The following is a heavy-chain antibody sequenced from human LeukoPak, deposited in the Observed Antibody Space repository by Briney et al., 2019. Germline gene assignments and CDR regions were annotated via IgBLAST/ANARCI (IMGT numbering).Heavy chain of an antibody. V-gene: IGHV4-59*01. Sequence: NPSETLSLTCSVSGGSISSDYWTWVRQPPGKGLEWIGYIYYSGSTNYNPSLKSRVTISLDTSKNQFSLKLSSVTAADTAVYYCARESPYDGAFGIWGQGTVVTVSS. CDR1: GGSISSDY. D-gene: IGHD5-12*01. CDR3: ARESPYDGAFGI. J-gene: IGHJ3*02. CDR2: IYYSGST.